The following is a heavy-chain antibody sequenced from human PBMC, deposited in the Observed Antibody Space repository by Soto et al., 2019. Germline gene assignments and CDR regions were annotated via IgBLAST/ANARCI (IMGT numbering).Heavy chain of an antibody. J-gene: IGHJ4*02. Sequence: ASVKVSCTASGYTFTIYYMHWVRQAPGQGLEWMGIINPSGGSTSYAQKFQGRVTMTRDTSTSTVYMELSSLRSEDTAVYYCARVHGDYPYYFDYWGQGTLVTVSS. CDR1: GYTFTIYY. CDR2: INPSGGST. CDR3: ARVHGDYPYYFDY. D-gene: IGHD4-17*01. V-gene: IGHV1-46*03.